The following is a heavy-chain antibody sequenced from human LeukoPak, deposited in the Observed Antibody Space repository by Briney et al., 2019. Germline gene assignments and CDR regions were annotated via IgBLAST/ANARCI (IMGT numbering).Heavy chain of an antibody. V-gene: IGHV1-2*02. CDR2: INPNSGGT. CDR1: GYTFTGYY. CDR3: ARYCSSTSCYGSGNYFDY. Sequence: ASVKVSCKASGYTFTGYYMHWVRQAPGHGLEWMGWINPNSGGTNYAQKFQGRVTMTRDTSISTAYMELSRLRSDDTAVYYCARYCSSTSCYGSGNYFDYWGQGTLVTVSS. J-gene: IGHJ4*02. D-gene: IGHD2-2*01.